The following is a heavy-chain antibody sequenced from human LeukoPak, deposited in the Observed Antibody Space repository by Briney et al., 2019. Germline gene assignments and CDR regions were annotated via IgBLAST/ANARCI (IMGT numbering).Heavy chain of an antibody. Sequence: PGGSLRLSCAASGFTFSSYGMNWVRQAPGKGLEGGAFIRYDGSNKYYADSVKGRFTISRDNSKNTLYLQMNSLRAEDTAVYYCAKDRSVFNWFDPWGQGTLVTVSS. CDR1: GFTFSSYG. J-gene: IGHJ5*02. V-gene: IGHV3-30*02. CDR2: IRYDGSNK. CDR3: AKDRSVFNWFDP.